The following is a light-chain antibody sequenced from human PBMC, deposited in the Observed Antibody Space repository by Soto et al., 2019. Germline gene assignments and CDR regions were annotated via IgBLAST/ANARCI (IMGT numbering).Light chain of an antibody. CDR2: GAS. CDR1: QSVSSSQ. V-gene: IGKV3-20*01. Sequence: EIVLTQSPVTLSLSPGESATLSCRASQSVSSSQVAWYQQKPGQAPRLLIYGASSRATGIPDRFSGVGSETDFTLTINRLEPEDFAVYYCQQYATSPHTFGQGNKLEI. J-gene: IGKJ2*01. CDR3: QQYATSPHT.